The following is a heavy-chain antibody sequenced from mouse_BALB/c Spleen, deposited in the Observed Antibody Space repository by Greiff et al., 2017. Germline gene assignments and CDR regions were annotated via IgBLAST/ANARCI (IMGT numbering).Heavy chain of an antibody. CDR2: ISSGSSTI. V-gene: IGHV5-17*02. CDR1: GFTFSSFG. J-gene: IGHJ1*01. D-gene: IGHD1-1*01. Sequence: EVQRVESGGGLVQPGGSRKLSCAASGFTFSSFGMHWVRQAPEKGLEWVAYISSGSSTIYYADTVKGRFTISRDNPKNTLFLQMTSLRSEDTAMYYCARDYYGSRYFDVWGAGTTVTVSS. CDR3: ARDYYGSRYFDV.